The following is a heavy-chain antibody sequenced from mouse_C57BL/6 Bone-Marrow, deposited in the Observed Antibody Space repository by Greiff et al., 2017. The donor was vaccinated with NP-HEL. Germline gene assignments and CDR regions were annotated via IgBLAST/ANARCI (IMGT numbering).Heavy chain of an antibody. CDR1: GYSITSGYY. J-gene: IGHJ3*01. D-gene: IGHD2-4*01. V-gene: IGHV3-6*01. Sequence: VQLKESGPGLVKPSQSLSLTCSVTGYSITSGYYWNWIRQFPGNKLEWMGYISYDGSNNYNPSLKNRISFTRDTSKNQFFLKLNSVTTEDTATYYCARDRDYDYDPGGFAYWGQGTLVTVSA. CDR3: ARDRDYDYDPGGFAY. CDR2: ISYDGSN.